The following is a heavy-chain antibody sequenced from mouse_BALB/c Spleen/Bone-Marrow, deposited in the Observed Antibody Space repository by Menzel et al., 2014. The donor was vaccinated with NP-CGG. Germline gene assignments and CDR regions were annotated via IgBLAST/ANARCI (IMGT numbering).Heavy chain of an antibody. CDR1: GYTFTSYY. CDR3: ARGGWLRDALDY. V-gene: IGHV1S56*01. CDR2: IYPGNVNT. J-gene: IGHJ4*01. Sequence: QVQLQQSGPELVKPGASVRISCKAFGYTFTSYYIHWVKQRPGQGLEWIGWIYPGNVNTKYNEKFKGKATLTADKSSSTAYRQLSSLTSEDSAVYFGARGGWLRDALDYWGQGTSVTVTS. D-gene: IGHD2-2*01.